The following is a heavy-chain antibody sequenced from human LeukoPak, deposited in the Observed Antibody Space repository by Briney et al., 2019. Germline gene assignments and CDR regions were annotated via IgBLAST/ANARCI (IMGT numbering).Heavy chain of an antibody. V-gene: IGHV4-4*09. Sequence: SETLSLTCTVSGDSLSSNYWSWIRQPPGKGLEGIGYIYTSRSTKYNPSLKSRVSISVDTSKNQFSLKVSSVTAADTAVYYCARHGTWMVGTTTHFDYWGQGTLVTVSS. CDR3: ARHGTWMVGTTTHFDY. CDR2: IYTSRST. J-gene: IGHJ4*02. D-gene: IGHD1-26*01. CDR1: GDSLSSNY.